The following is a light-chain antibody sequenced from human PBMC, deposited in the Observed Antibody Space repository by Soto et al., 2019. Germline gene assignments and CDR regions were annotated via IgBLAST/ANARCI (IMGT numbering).Light chain of an antibody. CDR1: PSISSY. Sequence: DIQMTQSPSSLSASVGDRVTITCRASPSISSYLNWYQQKPGKAPKLLIYAASSLQSGVPSRFSGSGSGTDFTLTISRLQPEDFATYYCQQSYSTPPLTFGGGTKVEIK. CDR2: AAS. CDR3: QQSYSTPPLT. J-gene: IGKJ4*01. V-gene: IGKV1-39*01.